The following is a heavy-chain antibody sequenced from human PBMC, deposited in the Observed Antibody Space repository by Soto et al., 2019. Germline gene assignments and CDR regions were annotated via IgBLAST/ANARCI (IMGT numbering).Heavy chain of an antibody. D-gene: IGHD3-3*01. CDR1: GFTFSSYA. CDR2: ISYDGSNK. V-gene: IGHV3-30-3*01. Sequence: QVQLVESGGGVVQPGRSLRLSCAASGFTFSSYAMHWVRQAPGKGLEWVAVISYDGSNKYYADSVKGRFTISRDNSKNTLYLQMNRLRDEDTAVYYCARDLKTYYDFWSGYPDYYYGMDVWGQGTTVTVSS. J-gene: IGHJ6*02. CDR3: ARDLKTYYDFWSGYPDYYYGMDV.